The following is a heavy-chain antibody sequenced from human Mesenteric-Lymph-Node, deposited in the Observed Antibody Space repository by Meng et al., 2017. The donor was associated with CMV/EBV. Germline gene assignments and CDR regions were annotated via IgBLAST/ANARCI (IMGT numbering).Heavy chain of an antibody. CDR3: ARSVDFWSGYYDFDR. D-gene: IGHD3-3*01. CDR1: GGSISSGDYY. V-gene: IGHV4-30-4*08. CDR2: INHSGST. Sequence: LRLSCTVSGGSISSGDYYWSWIRQPPGKGLEWIGEINHSGSTNYNPSLRSRLTMSLDTSKNHFSLSLTSVTAADTAVYYCARSVDFWSGYYDFDRWGQGTLVTVSS. J-gene: IGHJ4*02.